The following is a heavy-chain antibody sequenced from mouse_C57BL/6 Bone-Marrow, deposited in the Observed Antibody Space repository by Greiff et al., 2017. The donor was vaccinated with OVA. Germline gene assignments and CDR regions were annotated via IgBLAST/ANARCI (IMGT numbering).Heavy chain of an antibody. CDR3: AREKDPSWFAY. J-gene: IGHJ3*01. CDR2: INPGSGGT. Sequence: QVQLQQSGAELVRPGTSVKVSCKASGYAFTNYLIEWVKQRPGQGLEWIGVINPGSGGTNYNENFKGKATLTADKSSSTAYMQLSSLTSEDSAVYFCAREKDPSWFAYWGQGTLVTVSA. V-gene: IGHV1-54*01. CDR1: GYAFTNYL.